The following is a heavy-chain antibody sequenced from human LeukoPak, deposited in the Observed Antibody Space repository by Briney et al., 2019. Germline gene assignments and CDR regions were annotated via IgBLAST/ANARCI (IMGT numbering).Heavy chain of an antibody. D-gene: IGHD2-2*01. CDR3: ARAGDYVVVPAATYFDY. Sequence: SETLSLTCAVYGVSFSGYYWSWIRQPPGKGLEWIWEINHSGSTNYNPSLKSRVTISVDTSKNQFSLKLSSVTAADTAVYYCARAGDYVVVPAATYFDYWGQGTLVTVSS. CDR2: INHSGST. V-gene: IGHV4-34*01. CDR1: GVSFSGYY. J-gene: IGHJ4*02.